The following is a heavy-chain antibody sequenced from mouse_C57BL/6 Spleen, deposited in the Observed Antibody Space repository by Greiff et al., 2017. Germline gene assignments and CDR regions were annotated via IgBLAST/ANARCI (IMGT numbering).Heavy chain of an antibody. V-gene: IGHV14-1*01. CDR3: TALYYGSSYGYFDV. D-gene: IGHD1-1*01. CDR1: GFNIKDYY. Sequence: EVQLQQSGAELVRPGASVKLSCTASGFNIKDYYMHWVKQRPEQGLEWIGRIDPEDGDTEYAPKFQGKATMTADPSSNTAYLQLSSLTSEDTAVYYCTALYYGSSYGYFDVWGTGTTVTVSS. CDR2: IDPEDGDT. J-gene: IGHJ1*03.